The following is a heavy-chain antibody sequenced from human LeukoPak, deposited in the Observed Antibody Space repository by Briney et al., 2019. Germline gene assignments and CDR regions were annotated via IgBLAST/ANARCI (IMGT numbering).Heavy chain of an antibody. J-gene: IGHJ2*01. CDR1: GFTVSSNF. CDR2: IYSGGNT. Sequence: GGSLRLSCTVAGFTVSSNFMSWVRQAPEKGLEWVSVIYSGGNTYYADSVRGRFTISRDNSKNTVYLQMNSLRADDTAVYYCARNHILGYWHFDLWGRGTLVTVSS. V-gene: IGHV3-53*01. D-gene: IGHD1-26*01. CDR3: ARNHILGYWHFDL.